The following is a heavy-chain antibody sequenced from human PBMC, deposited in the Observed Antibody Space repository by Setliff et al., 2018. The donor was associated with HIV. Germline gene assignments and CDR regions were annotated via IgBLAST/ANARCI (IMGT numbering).Heavy chain of an antibody. V-gene: IGHV1-2*02. J-gene: IGHJ6*03. CDR2: VIPNSGKT. D-gene: IGHD2-15*01. CDR1: GFSFDDYY. Sequence: ASVKVSCKASGFSFDDYYIHWVRQAPGQGLEWMGCVIPNSGKTYYAQEFQGRVTMTSDTTINTAYMEVSWLTSDDTAIYYCARDLAYCSGGSCYRPFIYYFYYMDVWGKGATVTVSS. CDR3: ARDLAYCSGGSCYRPFIYYFYYMDV.